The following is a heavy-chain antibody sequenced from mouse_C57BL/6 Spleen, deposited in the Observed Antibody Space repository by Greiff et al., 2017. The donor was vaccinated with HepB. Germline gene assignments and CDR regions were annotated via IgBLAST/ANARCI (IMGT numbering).Heavy chain of an antibody. CDR3: AREDYYYGSSYFDY. J-gene: IGHJ2*01. CDR2: ISSGSSTI. CDR1: GFTFSDYG. Sequence: EVKVVESGGGLVKPGGSLKLSCAASGFTFSDYGMHWVRQAPEKGLEWVAYISSGSSTIYYADTVKGRFTISRDNAKNTLFLQMTSLRSEDTAMYYCAREDYYYGSSYFDYWGQGTTLTVSS. V-gene: IGHV5-17*01. D-gene: IGHD1-1*01.